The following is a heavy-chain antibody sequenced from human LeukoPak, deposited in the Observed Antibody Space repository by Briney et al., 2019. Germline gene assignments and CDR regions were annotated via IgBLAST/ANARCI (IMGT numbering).Heavy chain of an antibody. V-gene: IGHV3-15*07. Sequence: PGGSLRLSCAASGFTFSNYNMNWVRQAPGKGLEWVGRIKSKTDGGTTDYAAPVKGRFTISRDDSKNTLYLQMNSLKTEDTAVYYCTTTPTKYYDFWSAYNDYWGQGTLVTVSS. CDR3: TTTPTKYYDFWSAYNDY. J-gene: IGHJ4*02. CDR1: GFTFSNYN. CDR2: IKSKTDGGTT. D-gene: IGHD3-3*01.